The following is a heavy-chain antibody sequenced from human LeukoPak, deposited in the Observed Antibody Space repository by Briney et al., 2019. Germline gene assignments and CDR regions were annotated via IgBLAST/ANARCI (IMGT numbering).Heavy chain of an antibody. Sequence: GGSLRLSCAASRFTFSGYTMNWVRQAPGKGLEWISSISSGSDYIYYADSVKGRFTISRDNAKNSLYLQVSSLRAEDTAVYYCAREISLPYYYYYYGMDVWGQGTTVTVSS. J-gene: IGHJ6*02. V-gene: IGHV3-21*01. D-gene: IGHD2-15*01. CDR3: AREISLPYYYYYYGMDV. CDR2: ISSGSDYI. CDR1: RFTFSGYT.